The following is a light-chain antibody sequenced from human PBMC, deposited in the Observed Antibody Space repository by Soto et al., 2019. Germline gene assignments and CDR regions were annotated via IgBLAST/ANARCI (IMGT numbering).Light chain of an antibody. CDR2: AAS. Sequence: DIQMTQSPSSLSASVGDRVTIICRASQSISSYLNWYQQKPGKAPKLLIYAASSLQSGVPSRFSGSGSGTGFTLTISSLQPEDFATYYCQQSYSTPQLTFGGGTKVEIK. CDR3: QQSYSTPQLT. CDR1: QSISSY. V-gene: IGKV1-39*01. J-gene: IGKJ4*01.